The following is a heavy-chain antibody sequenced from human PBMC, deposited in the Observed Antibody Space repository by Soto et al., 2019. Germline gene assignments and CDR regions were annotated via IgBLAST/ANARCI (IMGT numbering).Heavy chain of an antibody. D-gene: IGHD1-26*01. J-gene: IGHJ4*02. CDR2: ISYDGSNK. CDR1: GFPFSIYA. Sequence: GGSLRLSCAASGFPFSIYAMHLVRQSPGKGLEWVAFISYDGSNKYYADSVKGRFTISRDNSKNTLYMQMNSLRAEDTAVYYCARDKIEWELRYYSDYWGQGTRVTVSS. CDR3: ARDKIEWELRYYSDY. V-gene: IGHV3-30-3*01.